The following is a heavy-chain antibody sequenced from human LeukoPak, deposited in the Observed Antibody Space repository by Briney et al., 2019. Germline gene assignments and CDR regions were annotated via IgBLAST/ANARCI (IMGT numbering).Heavy chain of an antibody. J-gene: IGHJ5*02. CDR1: GGSFSDYY. D-gene: IGHD5-18*01. CDR2: INHSGST. Sequence: SETLPLTCAVYGGSFSDYYWSWIRQPPGKGLEWIGEINHSGSTNYNPSLKSRVTISVDTSKNQFSLKLSSVTAADTAVYYCASPRGYSYGANWFDPWGQGTLVTVSS. CDR3: ASPRGYSYGANWFDP. V-gene: IGHV4-34*01.